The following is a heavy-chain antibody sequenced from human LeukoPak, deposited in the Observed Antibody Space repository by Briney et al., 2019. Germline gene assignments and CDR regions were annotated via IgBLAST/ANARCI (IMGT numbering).Heavy chain of an antibody. CDR1: GYTFTSYG. Sequence: ASVKVSCTASGYTFTSYGISWVRQATGQGLEWMGWMNPNSGNTGYAQKFQGRVTMTRNTSISTAYMELSSLRSEDTAVYYCARVVATISRWFDPWGQGTLVTVSS. V-gene: IGHV1-8*02. CDR2: MNPNSGNT. D-gene: IGHD5-12*01. CDR3: ARVVATISRWFDP. J-gene: IGHJ5*02.